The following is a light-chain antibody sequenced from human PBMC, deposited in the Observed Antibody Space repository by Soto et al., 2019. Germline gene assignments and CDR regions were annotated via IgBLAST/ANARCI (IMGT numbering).Light chain of an antibody. V-gene: IGKV3-11*01. Sequence: EVVLRQSPATLSLSPGERATLSCRASENVRTFVDWYQQKPGQAPRLLIYGASNRATGIPARFSGSGSGTDFTLTNSNLEPEDFAVYYCQQHSHWPPWTFGQGTRVEIQ. CDR3: QQHSHWPPWT. CDR2: GAS. CDR1: ENVRTF. J-gene: IGKJ1*01.